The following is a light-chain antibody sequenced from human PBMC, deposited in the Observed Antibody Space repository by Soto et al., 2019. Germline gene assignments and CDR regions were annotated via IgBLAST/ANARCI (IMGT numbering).Light chain of an antibody. V-gene: IGLV2-23*01. J-gene: IGLJ1*01. Sequence: ALTQPASVSGSPGQSITISCTGTSSDVGNYDLVSWYQQLPGKAPKFILYEGSKRPSGVSNRLSGSKSGNTASLTISGLQAEDEADYYCCSYAGSSTYVFGTGTKVTVL. CDR3: CSYAGSSTYV. CDR2: EGS. CDR1: SSDVGNYDL.